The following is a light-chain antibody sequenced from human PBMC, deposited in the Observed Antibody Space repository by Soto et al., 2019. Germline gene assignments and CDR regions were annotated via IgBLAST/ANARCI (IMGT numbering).Light chain of an antibody. Sequence: DVVLTQSPLSLPVTLGQPASMSCRSTHSLVYSDGNTYLSWYQQRPGQSPRRLIYKVSDRDSGVPGRFSGSGSGTDFTLNISRVEAEDVGVYFCMQGTHWPPWTFGQGTKVEI. CDR1: HSLVYSDGNTY. J-gene: IGKJ1*01. V-gene: IGKV2-30*01. CDR3: MQGTHWPPWT. CDR2: KVS.